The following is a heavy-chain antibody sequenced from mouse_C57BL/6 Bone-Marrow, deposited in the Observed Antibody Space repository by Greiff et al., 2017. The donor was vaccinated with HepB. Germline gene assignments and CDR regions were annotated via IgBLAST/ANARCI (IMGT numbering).Heavy chain of an antibody. Sequence: VQVVESGAELVMPGASVKLSCKASGYTFTSYWMHWVKQRPGQGLEWIGEIDPSDSYTNYNQKFKGKSTLTVDKSSSTAYMQLSSLTSEDSAVYYCARGAKDYYGSSYFDYWGQGTTLTVSS. V-gene: IGHV1-69*01. CDR2: IDPSDSYT. CDR3: ARGAKDYYGSSYFDY. D-gene: IGHD1-1*01. J-gene: IGHJ2*01. CDR1: GYTFTSYW.